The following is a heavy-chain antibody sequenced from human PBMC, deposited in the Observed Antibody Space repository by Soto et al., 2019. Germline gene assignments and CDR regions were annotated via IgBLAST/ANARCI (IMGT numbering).Heavy chain of an antibody. CDR1: GFTVSSNY. CDR2: IYSGGST. V-gene: IGHV3-66*01. Sequence: EVQLVESGGGLVQPGGSLRLSCAASGFTVSSNYMSWVRQAPGKGLEWVSVIYSGGSTYYADSVKGRFTISRDNSKNTVYLQMNSLRAEDTAVYYCAREYESSGYYRFAFDIWGQGTMVTVSS. CDR3: AREYESSGYYRFAFDI. J-gene: IGHJ3*02. D-gene: IGHD3-22*01.